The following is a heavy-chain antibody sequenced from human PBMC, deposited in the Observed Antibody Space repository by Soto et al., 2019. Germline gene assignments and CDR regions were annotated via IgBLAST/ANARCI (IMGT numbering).Heavy chain of an antibody. CDR1: GGSISSYY. CDR3: ARWFGEPGWFDP. J-gene: IGHJ5*02. V-gene: IGHV4-59*01. D-gene: IGHD3-10*01. CDR2: IYYSGST. Sequence: QVQLQESGPGLVKPSETLSLTCTVSGGSISSYYWSWIRQPPGKGLEWIGYIYYSGSTNYNPSLKSRVTISVDTSKNQFSLKLSSVTAADTAVYYCARWFGEPGWFDPWGQGTLVTVSS.